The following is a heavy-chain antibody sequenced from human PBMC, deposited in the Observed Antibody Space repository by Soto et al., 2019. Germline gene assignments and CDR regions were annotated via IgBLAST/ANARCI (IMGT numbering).Heavy chain of an antibody. CDR2: ISYDGSDK. J-gene: IGHJ6*02. Sequence: QMQLVESGGGVVQPGRSLRLSCLASGFTFDLNGLHWVRQAPGKGLEWVTVISYDGSDKYYADSLKGRVTVSRDNSKNTLYLHMDSLRTEDTAIYYCARDRGAGRENYFGMDVWGQGTTVTVSS. CDR3: ARDRGAGRENYFGMDV. V-gene: IGHV3-30-3*01. D-gene: IGHD3-10*01. CDR1: GFTFDLNG.